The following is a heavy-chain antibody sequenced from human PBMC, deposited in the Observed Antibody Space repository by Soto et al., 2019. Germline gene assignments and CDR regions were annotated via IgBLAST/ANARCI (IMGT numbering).Heavy chain of an antibody. V-gene: IGHV3-30-3*01. D-gene: IGHD3-3*01. J-gene: IGHJ4*02. Sequence: GGSLRLSCAASGFTFSSYAIHWVRQAPGKGLEWVAVISYDGSNKYYADSVKGRFTISRDNSKNTLYLQMNSLRAEDTAVYYCAREGVRFLEWFQGWWYFDYWGQGTLVTVSS. CDR3: AREGVRFLEWFQGWWYFDY. CDR1: GFTFSSYA. CDR2: ISYDGSNK.